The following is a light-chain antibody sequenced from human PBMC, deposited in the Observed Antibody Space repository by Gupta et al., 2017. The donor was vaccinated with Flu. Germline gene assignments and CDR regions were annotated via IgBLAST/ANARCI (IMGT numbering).Light chain of an antibody. CDR1: QGISSW. J-gene: IGKJ4*01. CDR3: QQYNSDPPT. Sequence: PSSLSASLGDRVTITCRASQGISSWLAWYQQKPEKAPKSLIYAASNLQSGVPSRFSGSGSGTDFTLTISSLQPEDFATYYCQQYNSDPPTFGGGTKVEIK. V-gene: IGKV1D-16*01. CDR2: AAS.